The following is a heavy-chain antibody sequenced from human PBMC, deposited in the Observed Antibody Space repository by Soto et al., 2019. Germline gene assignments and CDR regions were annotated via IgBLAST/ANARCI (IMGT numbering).Heavy chain of an antibody. CDR1: GFTFSSYA. D-gene: IGHD3-10*01. V-gene: IGHV3-30-3*01. CDR2: ISYDGSNK. Sequence: GGSLRLSCAASGFTFSSYAMHWVRQAPGKGLEWVAVISYDGSNKYYADSVKGRFTISRDNSKNTLYLQMNSLRAEDTAVYYCARITLVDYWGQGTLVTVSS. CDR3: ARITLVDY. J-gene: IGHJ4*02.